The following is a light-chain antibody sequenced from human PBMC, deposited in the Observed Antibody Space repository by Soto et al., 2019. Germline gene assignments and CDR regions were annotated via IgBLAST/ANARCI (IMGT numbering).Light chain of an antibody. CDR2: AAS. CDR1: QDIGPY. J-gene: IGKJ5*01. V-gene: IGKV1-39*01. CDR3: QRSYTFPRIT. Sequence: DIHITQSPSSLSASVGDRVTITCRASQDIGPYINWDQHKPEKAQKPMIYAASSLQTGVPSRFTGSGSGTEFTLTLDSLKPEDVATYYCQRSYTFPRITFGQGTRLEI.